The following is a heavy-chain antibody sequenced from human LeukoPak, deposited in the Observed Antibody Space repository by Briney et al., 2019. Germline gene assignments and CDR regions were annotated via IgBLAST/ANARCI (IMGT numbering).Heavy chain of an antibody. V-gene: IGHV3-30*18. CDR1: GYTFSDYA. J-gene: IGHJ6*02. CDR3: AKDLGSSWLADFYSYGMDV. D-gene: IGHD6-13*01. Sequence: GGSLRLSCAASGYTFSDYAVHWLRQAPGEGLEWVAVISYDGRIKYYADSVKGRFTISRDNFKNTLYLQMNSLRPEDTALYYCAKDLGSSWLADFYSYGMDVWGQGTTVTVSS. CDR2: ISYDGRIK.